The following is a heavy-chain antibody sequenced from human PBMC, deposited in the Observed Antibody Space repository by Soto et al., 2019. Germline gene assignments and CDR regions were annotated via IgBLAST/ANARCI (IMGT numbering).Heavy chain of an antibody. CDR1: GGTFSSYT. CDR2: IIPILGIA. J-gene: IGHJ5*02. V-gene: IGHV1-69*02. D-gene: IGHD2-2*03. CDR3: ASLDGYCSSTSCMDA. Sequence: QVQLVQSGAEVKKPGSSVKVSCKASGGTFSSYTISWVRQAPGQGLEWMGRIIPILGIANYAQKFQGRVTITADKSTRTAYMELSSLRSEDTAVYYCASLDGYCSSTSCMDAWGQGTLVTVSS.